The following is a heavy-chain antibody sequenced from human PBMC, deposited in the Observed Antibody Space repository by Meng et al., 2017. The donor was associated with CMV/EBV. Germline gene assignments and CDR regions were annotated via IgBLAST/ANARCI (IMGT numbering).Heavy chain of an antibody. CDR1: GCTFTGYY. CDR2: INPNSGGT. Sequence: ASVKVSCKASGCTFTGYYMHWVRQAPGQGLEWMGWINPNSGGTNYAQKFQGRVTMTRDTSISTAYMELSRLRSDDTAVYYCAKTRGGYGGGFDYWGQGTLVTVSS. J-gene: IGHJ4*02. D-gene: IGHD1-26*01. V-gene: IGHV1-2*02. CDR3: AKTRGGYGGGFDY.